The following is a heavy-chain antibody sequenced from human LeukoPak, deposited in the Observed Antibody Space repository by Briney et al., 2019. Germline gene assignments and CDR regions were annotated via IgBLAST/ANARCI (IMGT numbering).Heavy chain of an antibody. V-gene: IGHV3-11*06. D-gene: IGHD6-19*01. CDR2: ISSSSSYT. J-gene: IGHJ1*01. CDR3: ASSPGAGSARYFQH. CDR1: GFTFSDYY. Sequence: GGSLRLSCAASGFTFSDYYMSWLRQAPGKGLEWVSYISSSSSYTNYADSVKGRFTISRDNAKNSLYLQMNSLRAEDTAVYYCASSPGAGSARYFQHWGQGTLVTVSS.